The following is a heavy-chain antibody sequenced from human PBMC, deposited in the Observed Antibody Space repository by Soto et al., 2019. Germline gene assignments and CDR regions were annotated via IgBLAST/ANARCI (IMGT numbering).Heavy chain of an antibody. Sequence: EVQLVETGGGLNQPGGSLRLSCAASGFTVSSNYMSWVRQAPGKGLEWVSVIYSGGSTYYADSVKGRFTISRDNSKNTLYLPMYSLRAEDTAVYYCARGNYREYGMAVWGQGTTVTVSS. CDR3: ARGNYREYGMAV. V-gene: IGHV3-53*02. D-gene: IGHD1-7*01. J-gene: IGHJ6*02. CDR2: IYSGGST. CDR1: GFTVSSNY.